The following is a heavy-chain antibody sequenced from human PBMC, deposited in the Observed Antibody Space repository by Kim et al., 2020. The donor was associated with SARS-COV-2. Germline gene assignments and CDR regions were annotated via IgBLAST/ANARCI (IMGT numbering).Heavy chain of an antibody. CDR1: GGSISSGDYY. CDR3: AREVVVPAAILCAFDI. J-gene: IGHJ3*02. V-gene: IGHV4-30-4*01. D-gene: IGHD2-2*02. CDR2: IYYSGST. Sequence: SETLSLTCTVSGGSISSGDYYWSWIRQPPGKGLEWIGYIYYSGSTYYNPSLKSRVTISVDTSKNQFSLKLSSATAADTAVYYCAREVVVPAAILCAFDIWGQGTMVTVSS.